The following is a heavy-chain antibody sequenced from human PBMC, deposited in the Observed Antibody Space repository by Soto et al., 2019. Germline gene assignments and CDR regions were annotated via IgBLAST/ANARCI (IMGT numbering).Heavy chain of an antibody. D-gene: IGHD6-19*01. CDR3: AYSTGWYRHDV. Sequence: QVQLQESGPGLVKPSGTLSLTCAVSGDSISNSRWWTWVRQPPGKGLEWIGDIFHSGDTNYNPSLMSRVFISVDKSQNQFSLTGSSVTAADTAVYYCAYSTGWYRHDVWGQGTLVTVSS. V-gene: IGHV4-4*02. CDR2: IFHSGDT. CDR1: GDSISNSRW. J-gene: IGHJ3*01.